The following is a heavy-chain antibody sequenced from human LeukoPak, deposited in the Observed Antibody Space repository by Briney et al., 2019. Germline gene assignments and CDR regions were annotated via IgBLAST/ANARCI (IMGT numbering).Heavy chain of an antibody. J-gene: IGHJ3*02. CDR3: ARDWDTYYYDSSGHDAFDI. CDR1: GFTFSSYS. CDR2: ISSSSSYI. V-gene: IGHV3-21*01. D-gene: IGHD3-22*01. Sequence: GGSLRLSCAASGFTFSSYSMSWVRQAPGKGLEWVSSISSSSSYIYYADSVKGRFTISRDNAKNSLYLQMNSLRAEDTAVYYCARDWDTYYYDSSGHDAFDIWGQGTMVTVSS.